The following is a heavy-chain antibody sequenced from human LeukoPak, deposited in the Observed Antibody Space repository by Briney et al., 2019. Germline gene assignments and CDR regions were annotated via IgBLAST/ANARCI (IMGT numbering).Heavy chain of an antibody. CDR1: GGSSSSYY. J-gene: IGHJ4*02. CDR3: TAGYTAMVFDY. CDR2: IYYSGST. D-gene: IGHD5-18*01. Sequence: SETLSLTCTVSGGSSSSYYWGWIRQPPGKGLEWIGYIYYSGSTNYNPSLKSRVTISVDTSKNQFSLKLTSVTAADTAVYYCTAGYTAMVFDYWGQGTLVTVSS. V-gene: IGHV4-59*01.